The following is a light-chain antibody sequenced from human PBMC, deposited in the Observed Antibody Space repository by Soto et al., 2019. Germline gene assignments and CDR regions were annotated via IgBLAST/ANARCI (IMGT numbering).Light chain of an antibody. CDR3: QHYNTYPWT. J-gene: IGKJ1*01. V-gene: IGKV1-5*03. Sequence: DIQMTQSPSTLSASVGDRVTITCRASQSISSWLAWYPQKPGKAPKLLIYKASSLESGVPSRFSGSGSGTEFTLTISSLQPDDFATYYCQHYNTYPWTFGQGTKVEIK. CDR1: QSISSW. CDR2: KAS.